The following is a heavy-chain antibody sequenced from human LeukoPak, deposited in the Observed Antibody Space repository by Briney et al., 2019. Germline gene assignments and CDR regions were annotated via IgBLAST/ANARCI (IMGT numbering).Heavy chain of an antibody. J-gene: IGHJ4*02. CDR1: GGTFSSYA. D-gene: IGHD2-8*01. CDR3: ARAEGDCTNGVCYQPFDY. V-gene: IGHV1-69*13. Sequence: SVKVSCKTSGGTFSSYAISWVRQAPGQGLEWMGGIIPIFGTANYAQKFQGRVTITADESTSTAYMELSSLRSEDTAVYYCARAEGDCTNGVCYQPFDYWGQGTLVTVSS. CDR2: IIPIFGTA.